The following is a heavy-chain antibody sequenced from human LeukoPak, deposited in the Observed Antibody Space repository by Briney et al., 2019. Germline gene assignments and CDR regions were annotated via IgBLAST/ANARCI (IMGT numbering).Heavy chain of an antibody. J-gene: IGHJ1*01. CDR3: VCLEGYSFQH. D-gene: IGHD3-3*01. CDR2: ISYDGSNK. Sequence: PGRSLRLSCAASGFTFSSYGTHWVRQAPGKGLEWVAVISYDGSNKYYADSVKGRFTISRDNSKNTLYLQMNSLRAEDTAVYYCVCLEGYSFQHWGQGTLVTISS. CDR1: GFTFSSYG. V-gene: IGHV3-30*03.